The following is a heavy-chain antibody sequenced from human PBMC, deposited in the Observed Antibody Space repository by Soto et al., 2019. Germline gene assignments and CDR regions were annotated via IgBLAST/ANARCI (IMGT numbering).Heavy chain of an antibody. CDR3: ARGGDNYYDSSGYYYGGGYYYGMDV. Sequence: GGSLRLSCAASGFTFSSYSMNWVRQAPGKGLEWVSYISSSSSTIYYADSVKGRFTISRDNAKNSLYLQMNSLRDEDTAVYYCARGGDNYYDSSGYYYGGGYYYGMDVWGQGTTVTVSS. V-gene: IGHV3-48*02. CDR1: GFTFSSYS. CDR2: ISSSSSTI. D-gene: IGHD3-22*01. J-gene: IGHJ6*02.